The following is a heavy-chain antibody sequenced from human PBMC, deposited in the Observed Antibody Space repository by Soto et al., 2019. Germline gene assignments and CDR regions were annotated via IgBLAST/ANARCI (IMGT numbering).Heavy chain of an antibody. D-gene: IGHD3-10*01. CDR1: GFTFGTYA. V-gene: IGHV3-30*12. Sequence: GGSLRLSCAASGFTFGTYAMHWVRQAPGKGLEWVAVIYYDGSNRYYADSVKGRFTISRDNAKNSLYLQMNSLRAEDTAVYYCARDLGRWRFGESLQLGAFDIWGQGTMVTVSS. CDR3: ARDLGRWRFGESLQLGAFDI. CDR2: IYYDGSNR. J-gene: IGHJ3*02.